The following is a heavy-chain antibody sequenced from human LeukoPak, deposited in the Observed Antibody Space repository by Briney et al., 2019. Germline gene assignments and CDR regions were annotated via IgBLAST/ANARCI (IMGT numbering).Heavy chain of an antibody. CDR3: AKTLRGVYSYFDY. Sequence: GGSLRLSCAASGFTFSSYAMSWVRQAPGKRLEWVSAISGSGGSTYYADSVKGRFTISRDNSKNTLYLQMNSLRAEDTAVYYCAKTLRGVYSYFDYWGQGTLVTVSS. D-gene: IGHD6-13*01. CDR1: GFTFSSYA. CDR2: ISGSGGST. V-gene: IGHV3-23*01. J-gene: IGHJ4*02.